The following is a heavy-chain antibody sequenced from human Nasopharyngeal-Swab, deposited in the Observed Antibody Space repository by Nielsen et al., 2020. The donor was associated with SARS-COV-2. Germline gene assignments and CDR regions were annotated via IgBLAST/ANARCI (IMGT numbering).Heavy chain of an antibody. CDR2: IIPIFGTA. V-gene: IGHV1-69*01. Sequence: WVRQAPGQGLEWMGGIIPIFGTANYAQKFQGRVTITADESTSTAYMELSSLRSEDTAVYYCARDRVPLYNGSYSLYYYYYMDVWGKGTTVTVSS. D-gene: IGHD1-26*01. CDR3: ARDRVPLYNGSYSLYYYYYMDV. J-gene: IGHJ6*03.